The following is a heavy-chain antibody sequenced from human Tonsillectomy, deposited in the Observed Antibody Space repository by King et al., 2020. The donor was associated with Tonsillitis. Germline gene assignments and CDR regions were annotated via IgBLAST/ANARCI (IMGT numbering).Heavy chain of an antibody. D-gene: IGHD1-1*01. CDR3: ASGAWSDARPPPD. CDR1: GYTFAGYY. V-gene: IGHV1-2*02. CDR2: INPNSGGT. J-gene: IGHJ4*02. Sequence: VQLVESGPEVKKPGASVKVSCKGSGYTFAGYYMHWVRQAPGQRPEWMGWINPNSGGTNYAQKFQDRVTMTRDTSIRTVYMELSRLRSDDTAVYYCASGAWSDARPPPDWGQGTLVTVSS.